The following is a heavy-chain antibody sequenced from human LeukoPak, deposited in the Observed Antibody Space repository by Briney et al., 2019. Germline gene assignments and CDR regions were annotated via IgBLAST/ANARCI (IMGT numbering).Heavy chain of an antibody. J-gene: IGHJ5*02. CDR3: VRESRRRRGYSYGPGWFDP. CDR2: INHSGST. CDR1: GGSFSGYY. Sequence: SETLSLTCAVYGGSFSGYYWSWIRQPPGKGLEWIGEINHSGSTNYNPSLKSRVTISVDTSKNQFSLKLSSVTAADTAVYYCVRESRRRRGYSYGPGWFDPWGQGTLVTVSS. V-gene: IGHV4-34*01. D-gene: IGHD5-18*01.